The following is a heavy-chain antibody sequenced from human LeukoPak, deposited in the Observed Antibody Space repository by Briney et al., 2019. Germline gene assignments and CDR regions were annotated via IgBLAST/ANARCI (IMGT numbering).Heavy chain of an antibody. CDR2: ISGDGNIA. J-gene: IGHJ4*02. CDR3: ARDAITSKLRYFDWLFV. V-gene: IGHV3-43*02. D-gene: IGHD3-9*01. Sequence: GGSLRLSCAASGFIFDDYAMHWVRQAPGKGLEWVSLISGDGNIAYYADSVKGRFTISRDNAKNSLYLQMNSLRDEDTAVYYCARDAITSKLRYFDWLFVWGQGTLVTVSS. CDR1: GFIFDDYA.